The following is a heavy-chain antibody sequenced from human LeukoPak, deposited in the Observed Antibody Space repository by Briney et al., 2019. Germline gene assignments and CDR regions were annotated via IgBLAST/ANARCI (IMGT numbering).Heavy chain of an antibody. CDR1: GGSVSSGSYY. V-gene: IGHV4-61*01. D-gene: IGHD3-22*01. CDR3: ARALTTRGYYYDSSGYIYYFDY. CDR2: IYYSGST. Sequence: SETLSLTCTVSGGSVSSGSYYWSWIRQPPGKGLEWIGYIYYSGSTNYNPSLKSRVTISVDTSKNQFSLKLSSVTAADTAVYYCARALTTRGYYYDSSGYIYYFDYWGQGTLVTVSS. J-gene: IGHJ4*02.